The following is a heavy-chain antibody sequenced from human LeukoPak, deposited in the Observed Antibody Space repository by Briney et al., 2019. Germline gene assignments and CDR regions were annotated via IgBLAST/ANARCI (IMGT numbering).Heavy chain of an antibody. CDR2: IYYSGST. J-gene: IGHJ4*02. V-gene: IGHV4-59*01. CDR3: ARVSGYDWESSYEY. CDR1: GGSISSYY. D-gene: IGHD5-12*01. Sequence: SETLSLTCTVSGGSISSYYWSWIRQPPGKGLEWIGYIYYSGSTNYNPSLKSRVTISVDTSKNQFSLKLSSVTAADTAVYYCARVSGYDWESSYEYWGQGTLVTVSP.